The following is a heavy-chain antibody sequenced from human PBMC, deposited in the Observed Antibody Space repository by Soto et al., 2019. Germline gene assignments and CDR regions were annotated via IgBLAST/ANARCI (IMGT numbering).Heavy chain of an antibody. J-gene: IGHJ4*02. V-gene: IGHV1-69*02. CDR2: IIPILGIA. Sequence: QVQLVQSGAEVKKPGSSVKVSCKASGGTFSSYTISWVRQAPGQGLEWMGRIIPILGIANYAQKCQGRVTSTADKSTSTAYMELSSLRAEDTAMYYCARGPWGCSGGSCYSGYFDYWGQGTLVTVSS. CDR1: GGTFSSYT. D-gene: IGHD2-15*01. CDR3: ARGPWGCSGGSCYSGYFDY.